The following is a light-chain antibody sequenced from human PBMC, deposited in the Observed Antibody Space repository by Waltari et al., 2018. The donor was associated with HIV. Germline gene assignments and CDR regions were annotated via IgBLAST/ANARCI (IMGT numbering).Light chain of an antibody. CDR2: SAS. V-gene: IGKV1-12*01. J-gene: IGKJ2*01. Sequence: DIQMTQSPSSVSASLGDRVTISCRASQNVSRWVAWYQQKPGKAPNLFIYSASSRHSGVTSRFSGSGSGTDFTLTIVGLQSEDSATYYCQQTKTFPLDFGRGTKLEI. CDR1: QNVSRW. CDR3: QQTKTFPLD.